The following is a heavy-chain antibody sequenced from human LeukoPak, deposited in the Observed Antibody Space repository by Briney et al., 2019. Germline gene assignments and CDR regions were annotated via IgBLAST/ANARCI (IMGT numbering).Heavy chain of an antibody. D-gene: IGHD6-19*01. CDR2: INPNRGGT. V-gene: IGHV1-2*02. Sequence: GASVKVSCKASGYTFTGNYMHWVRQAPGQGLEWMGWINPNRGGTNYAQKLQGRVTMTRDTSISTAYMELSRLRSDDTAVYYCARAYSSGWQYFDYWGQGTLVTVCS. J-gene: IGHJ4*02. CDR3: ARAYSSGWQYFDY. CDR1: GYTFTGNY.